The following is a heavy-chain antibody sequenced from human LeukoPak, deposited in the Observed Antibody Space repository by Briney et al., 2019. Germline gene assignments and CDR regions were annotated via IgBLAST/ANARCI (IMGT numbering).Heavy chain of an antibody. Sequence: PGGSLRLSCAASGFTFSSYAMSWVRQAPGKGLGWVSTISGSGVSTYYADSVKGRFTISRDNSKNTLYLQMNSLRAEDSAGYYSAKSGDYSPAGFRDVWGKGTTVTVSS. J-gene: IGHJ6*04. CDR2: ISGSGVST. V-gene: IGHV3-23*01. D-gene: IGHD4-11*01. CDR1: GFTFSSYA. CDR3: AKSGDYSPAGFRDV.